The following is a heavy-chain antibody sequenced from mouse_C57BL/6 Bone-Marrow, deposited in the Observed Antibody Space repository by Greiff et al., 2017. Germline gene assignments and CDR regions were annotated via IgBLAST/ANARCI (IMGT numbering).Heavy chain of an antibody. CDR3: ARYGTGAMDY. CDR1: GFTFTDYY. CDR2: IRNKANGYTT. Sequence: EVKVVESGGGLVQPGGSLSLSCAASGFTFTDYYMSWVRQPPGKALEWLGFIRNKANGYTTEYSASVKGRFTISRDNSQSILYLQMNALRAEDSATYYCARYGTGAMDYWGQGTSVTVSS. J-gene: IGHJ4*01. D-gene: IGHD2-14*01. V-gene: IGHV7-3*01.